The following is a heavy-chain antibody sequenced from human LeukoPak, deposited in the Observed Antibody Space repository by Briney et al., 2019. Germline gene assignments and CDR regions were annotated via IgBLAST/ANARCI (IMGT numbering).Heavy chain of an antibody. D-gene: IGHD6-6*01. J-gene: IGHJ2*01. CDR1: GFTLSSYS. Sequence: PGGSLRLSCAASGFTLSSYSMNWVRQAPGKGLEWVSYITSSSGTIYYADSVKGRFTISRDNAKNSLYLQMNSLRDEDTAVYYCARRLGSSGRYLDLCGRGTLVTVSS. CDR3: ARRLGSSGRYLDL. CDR2: ITSSSGTI. V-gene: IGHV3-48*02.